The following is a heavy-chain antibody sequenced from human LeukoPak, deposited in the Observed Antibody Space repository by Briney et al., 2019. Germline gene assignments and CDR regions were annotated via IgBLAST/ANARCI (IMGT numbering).Heavy chain of an antibody. J-gene: IGHJ3*02. CDR3: AVKRTTVTLGPADAFDI. D-gene: IGHD4-17*01. CDR1: GYSFTSYW. Sequence: GESLKISCKGSGYSFTSYWIGWVRQMPGKGLEWMGIIYPGDSDTRYSPSFQGQDTISADKSISTAYLQWSSLKASDTAMYYCAVKRTTVTLGPADAFDIWGQGTMVTVSS. V-gene: IGHV5-51*01. CDR2: IYPGDSDT.